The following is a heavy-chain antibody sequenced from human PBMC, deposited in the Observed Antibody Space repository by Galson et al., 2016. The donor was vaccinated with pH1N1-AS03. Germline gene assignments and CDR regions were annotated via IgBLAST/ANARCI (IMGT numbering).Heavy chain of an antibody. CDR2: ISGSGGST. J-gene: IGHJ6*02. D-gene: IGHD1-1*01. CDR1: GFVFSNYA. V-gene: IGHV3-23*01. CDR3: AKALEIGYYYYYGLDV. Sequence: SLRLSCAASGFVFSNYAMTWVRQAPGKGLEWVSSISGSGGSTYYADSVKGRFAISTDNSKNTLYLQMNSLRADDTALYYCAKALEIGYYYYYGLDVWGQGTTVTVS.